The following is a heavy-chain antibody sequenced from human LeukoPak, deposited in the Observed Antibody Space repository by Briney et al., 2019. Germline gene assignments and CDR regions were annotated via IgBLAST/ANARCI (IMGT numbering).Heavy chain of an antibody. Sequence: SETLSPTCALYGGSFSGYYWSWIRPPPGRGMEWIGEINHVGSTTNNTSLKSRVTIAVDTSKNQFSLNLSSVTAAGTAVYYCARGPSLGTTYVNYWGQGALVTVSS. V-gene: IGHV4-34*01. CDR1: GGSFSGYY. D-gene: IGHD1-7*01. J-gene: IGHJ4*02. CDR3: ARGPSLGTTYVNY. CDR2: INHVGST.